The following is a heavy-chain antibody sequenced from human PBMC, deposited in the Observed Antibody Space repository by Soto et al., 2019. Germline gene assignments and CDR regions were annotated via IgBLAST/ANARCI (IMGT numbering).Heavy chain of an antibody. CDR1: GGSISSSSGY. J-gene: IGHJ3*02. CDR3: ARPRGGYLGAFDI. Sequence: QLQLQESGPGLVKPSETLSLTCTVSGGSISSSSGYWGWIRQPPGKGLEWIGSIYYSGTTYYNPSLTSRVTISVDTSKNQFSLKLSSVTAADTAVYYCARPRGGYLGAFDIWGQGTMVTVSS. V-gene: IGHV4-39*01. CDR2: IYYSGTT. D-gene: IGHD3-16*01.